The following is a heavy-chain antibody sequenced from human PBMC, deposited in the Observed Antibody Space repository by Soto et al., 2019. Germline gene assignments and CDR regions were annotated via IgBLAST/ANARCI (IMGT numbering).Heavy chain of an antibody. D-gene: IGHD1-20*01. CDR2: IERDDDDK. CDR1: GFSLTSPGMC. CDR3: ARSIRGPRRFNGMDV. V-gene: IGHV2-70*13. Sequence: SGPTLVNPQETLTLTCTFSGFSLTSPGMCVSWIRQPPGKALEWLALIERDDDDKYYSTSLKTRLTISKDTRKNQVVLTMANMDPADTGTYYCARSIRGPRRFNGMDVWGQGTTVTV. J-gene: IGHJ6*02.